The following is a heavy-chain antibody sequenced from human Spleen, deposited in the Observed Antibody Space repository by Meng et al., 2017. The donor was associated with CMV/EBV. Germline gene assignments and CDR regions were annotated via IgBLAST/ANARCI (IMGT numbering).Heavy chain of an antibody. CDR3: ARASIVGADLDY. Sequence: ASVKVSCKASGYNFTGYYMHWVRQAPGQGLEWMGWINPNSGGTNYAQKFQGRVTMTRDTSISTAYMELSRLRSDDTAVYYCARASIVGADLDYWGQGTLVTVSS. CDR1: GYNFTGYY. D-gene: IGHD1-26*01. CDR2: INPNSGGT. J-gene: IGHJ4*02. V-gene: IGHV1-2*02.